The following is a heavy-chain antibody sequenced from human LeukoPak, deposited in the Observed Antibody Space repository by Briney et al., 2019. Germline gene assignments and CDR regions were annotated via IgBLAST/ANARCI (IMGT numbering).Heavy chain of an antibody. CDR1: GYTFTSYY. V-gene: IGHV1-46*01. CDR3: ARANEELWLPQYYFDY. Sequence: VASVKVSCKASGYTFTSYYMHWVRQAPGQGLEWMGIINPSGGSTSYAQKFQGRVTMTRDTSTSTVYMELSSLRSEDTAVYYCARANEELWLPQYYFDYWGQGTLVTVSS. J-gene: IGHJ4*02. D-gene: IGHD5-18*01. CDR2: INPSGGST.